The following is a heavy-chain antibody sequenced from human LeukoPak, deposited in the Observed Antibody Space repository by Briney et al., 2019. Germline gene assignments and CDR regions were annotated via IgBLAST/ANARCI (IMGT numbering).Heavy chain of an antibody. CDR1: GFTFSSYA. Sequence: GGSLRLSCAASGFTFSSYAMSWVRQAPGKGLEWVSVISGSGGSTYYADSVKGRFTISRDNSKNTLYLQMNSLRAEDTAVYYCAKDPTYYYDSSGYYGHFDYWGQGTLVTVSS. CDR3: AKDPTYYYDSSGYYGHFDY. D-gene: IGHD3-22*01. V-gene: IGHV3-23*01. CDR2: ISGSGGST. J-gene: IGHJ4*02.